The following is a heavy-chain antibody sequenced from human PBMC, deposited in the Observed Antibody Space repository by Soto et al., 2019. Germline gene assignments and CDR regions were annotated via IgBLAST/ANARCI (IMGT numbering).Heavy chain of an antibody. CDR2: IIPIFGTA. V-gene: IGHV1-69*05. J-gene: IGHJ4*02. CDR3: AREAVSGRTGFDY. Sequence: SVKVCCKASGGTFSSYAISWVRQAPGQGLEWMGGIIPIFGTANYAQKFQGRVTMTTDTSTSTAYMELRSLRSDDTAVYYCAREAVSGRTGFDYWGQGTLVTVSS. CDR1: GGTFSSYA. D-gene: IGHD6-19*01.